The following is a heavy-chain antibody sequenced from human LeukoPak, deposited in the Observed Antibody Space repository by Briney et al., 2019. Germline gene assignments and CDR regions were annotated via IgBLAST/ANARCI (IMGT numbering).Heavy chain of an antibody. CDR2: INPNSGGT. V-gene: IGHV1-2*02. CDR1: GYTFTGYY. Sequence: ASVKVSCKASGYTFTGYYMHWVRQAPGQGLEWMGWINPNSGGTNYAQKFQGRVTMTRDTSISTAYMELSRLRSDDTAVYYCARDWAAVAGTPPYYFDYWGQGTLVTVSS. J-gene: IGHJ4*02. CDR3: ARDWAAVAGTPPYYFDY. D-gene: IGHD6-19*01.